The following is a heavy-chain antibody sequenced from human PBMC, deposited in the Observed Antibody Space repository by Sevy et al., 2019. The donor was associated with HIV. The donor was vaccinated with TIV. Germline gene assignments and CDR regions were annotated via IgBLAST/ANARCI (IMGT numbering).Heavy chain of an antibody. Sequence: GGSLRLSCAASGFTFSSYSMIWVRQAPGKGLEWVSSISSSSSYIYYADSVKGRFTISRDNAKNSLYLQMNSLRAEDTAVYYCAKLRLGELSSDAFDIWGQGTMVTVSS. V-gene: IGHV3-21*01. D-gene: IGHD3-16*02. CDR2: ISSSSSYI. CDR1: GFTFSSYS. J-gene: IGHJ3*02. CDR3: AKLRLGELSSDAFDI.